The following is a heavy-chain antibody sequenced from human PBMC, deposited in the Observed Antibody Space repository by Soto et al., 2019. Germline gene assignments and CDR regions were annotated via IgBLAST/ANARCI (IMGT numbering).Heavy chain of an antibody. J-gene: IGHJ4*02. D-gene: IGHD2-15*01. V-gene: IGHV4-39*01. CDR2: IYYSGST. CDR3: ARRDCSGGSCYSGLGY. Sequence: QLQLQESRPGLVKPSETLSLTCTVSGGSISSSSYYWGWIREPPGKGLEWIGSIYYSGSTYYNPSLKIRGTISVDTSKNQVSLKLSSVTAADTAVYYCARRDCSGGSCYSGLGYWGQGTLVTVSS. CDR1: GGSISSSSYY.